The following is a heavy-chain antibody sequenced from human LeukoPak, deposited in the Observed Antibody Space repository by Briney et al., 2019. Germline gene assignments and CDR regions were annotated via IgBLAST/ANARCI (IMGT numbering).Heavy chain of an antibody. CDR2: INPRGGST. J-gene: IGHJ4*02. CDR3: AREQSSVVGGTRGGDY. V-gene: IGHV1-46*01. CDR1: GNTFSIYY. Sequence: GASVKVSCKASGNTFSIYYMHWVRQAPGQGLEWIGIINPRGGSTSYAQKFQGRVTMTRDTSTSTVYMELSSLRSDDTAVYYCAREQSSVVGGTRGGDYWGQGTLVTVPS. D-gene: IGHD1-26*01.